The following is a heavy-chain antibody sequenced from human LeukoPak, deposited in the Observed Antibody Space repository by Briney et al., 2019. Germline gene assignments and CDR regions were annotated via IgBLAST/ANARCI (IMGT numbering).Heavy chain of an antibody. Sequence: SQTLSLTCTVSGGSISSGGYYWSWIRQHPGKGLEWIGYIYYSGSTYYNPSLKSRVTISVDTSKNQFSLKLSSVTAADTAVYYCARDNGVVGATSAFDIWGQGTMVTVSS. CDR2: IYYSGST. V-gene: IGHV4-31*03. CDR3: ARDNGVVGATSAFDI. J-gene: IGHJ3*02. CDR1: GGSISSGGYY. D-gene: IGHD1-26*01.